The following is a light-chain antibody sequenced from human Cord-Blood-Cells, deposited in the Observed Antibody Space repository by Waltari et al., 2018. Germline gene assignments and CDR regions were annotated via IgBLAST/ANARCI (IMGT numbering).Light chain of an antibody. Sequence: QSSLTQPRSVSGSPGQSVTISCTGTSSDVGGYNYFSWYQHHPGKAPKLMIYYVSKRPSGVPDRFSGSKSGNTASLTISGLQAEDEADYYCCSYAGSYTYVFGTGTKVTVL. CDR2: YVS. CDR3: CSYAGSYTYV. V-gene: IGLV2-11*01. J-gene: IGLJ1*01. CDR1: SSDVGGYNY.